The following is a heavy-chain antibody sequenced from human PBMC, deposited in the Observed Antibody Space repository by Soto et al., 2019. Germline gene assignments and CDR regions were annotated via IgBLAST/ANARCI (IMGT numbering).Heavy chain of an antibody. V-gene: IGHV3-7*01. CDR1: GFTFSSYW. J-gene: IGHJ3*02. CDR2: IKQDGSEK. Sequence: PGGSLRLSCAASGFTFSSYWMSWVRQAPGKGLEWVANIKQDGSEKYYVDSVKGRFTISRDNAKNSLYLQMNSLRAEDTAVYYCARDRSGWIDAFDIWGQGTMVTV. D-gene: IGHD6-19*01. CDR3: ARDRSGWIDAFDI.